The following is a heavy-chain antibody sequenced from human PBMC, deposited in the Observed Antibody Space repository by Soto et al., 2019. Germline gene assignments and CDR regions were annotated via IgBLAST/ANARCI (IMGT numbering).Heavy chain of an antibody. V-gene: IGHV4-59*01. D-gene: IGHD2-8*01. CDR1: GTSISSYY. J-gene: IGHJ4*02. CDR2: IHYSGTT. Sequence: SETLSLTCTVSGTSISSYYWSWIRQPPGKVLEWIANIHYSGTTNYNPSLASLVTLSVDTSKNQFSLKMTSVTAADRAMYFCARYNSYAIDYWGRGTMVT. CDR3: ARYNSYAIDY.